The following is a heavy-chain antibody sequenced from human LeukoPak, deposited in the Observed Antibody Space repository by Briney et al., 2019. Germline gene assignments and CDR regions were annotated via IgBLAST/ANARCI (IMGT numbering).Heavy chain of an antibody. D-gene: IGHD3-3*01. CDR3: ARDTTADYGATILFDP. V-gene: IGHV4-39*07. Sequence: PSETLSLTCTVSGGSISSSSYYWGWIRQPPGKGLEWIGSIYYSGSTYYNPSLKSRVTISVDTSKNQFSLRLSSVTAADTAVYYCARDTTADYGATILFDPWGQGTLVTVSS. CDR1: GGSISSSSYY. J-gene: IGHJ5*02. CDR2: IYYSGST.